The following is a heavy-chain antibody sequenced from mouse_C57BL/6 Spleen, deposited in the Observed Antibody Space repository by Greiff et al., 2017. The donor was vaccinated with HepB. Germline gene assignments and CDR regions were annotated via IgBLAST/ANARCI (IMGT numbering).Heavy chain of an antibody. CDR1: GYTFTSYG. D-gene: IGHD1-1*01. J-gene: IGHJ3*01. CDR3: ARSNDYYGSSYPAWFAY. Sequence: VQRVESGAELARPGASVKLSCKASGYTFTSYGISWVKQRTGQGLEWIGEIYPRSGNTYYNEKFKGKATLTADKSSSTAYMELRSLTSEDSAVYFCARSNDYYGSSYPAWFAYWGQGTLVTVSA. V-gene: IGHV1-81*01. CDR2: IYPRSGNT.